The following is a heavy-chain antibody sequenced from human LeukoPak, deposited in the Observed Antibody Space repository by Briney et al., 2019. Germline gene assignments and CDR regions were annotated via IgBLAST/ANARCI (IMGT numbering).Heavy chain of an antibody. Sequence: GGSLRLSCAASGFTFSSYSMNWARQAPGKGLEWVSSISSSSSYIYYADSVKGRFTISRDNAKNSLYLQMNSLRAEDTAVYYCARAPPPRQGSSRLIWGQGTMVTVSS. CDR1: GFTFSSYS. CDR3: ARAPPPRQGSSRLI. J-gene: IGHJ3*02. CDR2: ISSSSSYI. D-gene: IGHD6-13*01. V-gene: IGHV3-21*01.